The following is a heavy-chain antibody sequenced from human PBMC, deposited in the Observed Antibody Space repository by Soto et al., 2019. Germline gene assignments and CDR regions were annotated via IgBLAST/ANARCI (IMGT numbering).Heavy chain of an antibody. CDR1: GFTFSSYS. D-gene: IGHD5-12*01. Sequence: GGSLRLSCAASGFTFSSYSMNWVRQAPGKGLEWVSSISSSSSYIYYADSVKGRFTISRDNAKNSLYLQMNSLRAEDTGVYYCARDHMARLFDYWGQGTLVTVSS. J-gene: IGHJ4*02. CDR2: ISSSSSYI. V-gene: IGHV3-21*01. CDR3: ARDHMARLFDY.